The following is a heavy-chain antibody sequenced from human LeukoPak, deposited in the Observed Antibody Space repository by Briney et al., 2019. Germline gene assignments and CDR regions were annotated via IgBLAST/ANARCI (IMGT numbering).Heavy chain of an antibody. Sequence: ASMKVSCKASGYTFTSYDINWVRQATGQGLEWMGWMNPNSGNTGYAQKFQGRVTMTRNTSISTAYMELSSLRSEDTAVYYCAREWRTSIVVVPAAMGDYYYGMDVWGQGTTVTVSS. CDR1: GYTFTSYD. CDR2: MNPNSGNT. V-gene: IGHV1-8*01. D-gene: IGHD2-2*01. J-gene: IGHJ6*02. CDR3: AREWRTSIVVVPAAMGDYYYGMDV.